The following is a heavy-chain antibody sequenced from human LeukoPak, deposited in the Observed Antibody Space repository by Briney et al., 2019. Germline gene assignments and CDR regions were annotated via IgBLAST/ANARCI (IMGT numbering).Heavy chain of an antibody. D-gene: IGHD3-9*01. J-gene: IGHJ3*02. CDR1: GFTVSSNY. V-gene: IGHV3-53*01. CDR2: IYSGGST. CDR3: ARDIGILPGYPPDAFDI. Sequence: AGSLRLSCAASGFTVSSNYMSWVSQAPGKGLEWGSVIYSGGSTYYADSVKGRFTISRDNSKNTLYLQMNSLRAEDTAVYYCARDIGILPGYPPDAFDIWGQGTMVTVSS.